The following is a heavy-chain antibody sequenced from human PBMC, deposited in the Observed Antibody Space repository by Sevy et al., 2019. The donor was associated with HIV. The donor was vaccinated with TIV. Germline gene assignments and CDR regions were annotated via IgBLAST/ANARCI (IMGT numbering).Heavy chain of an antibody. CDR3: ARGGLGSSSSTSRYAIYYYYGMDV. Sequence: SENLSLTCAVYGGSFSGYYWSWIRQPPGKGLEWIGEINHSGSTNYNPSLKSRVTISVDTSKNQFSLKLSSVTAAVTAVYYCARGGLGSSSSTSRYAIYYYYGMDVWGQGTTVTVSS. J-gene: IGHJ6*02. V-gene: IGHV4-34*01. CDR1: GGSFSGYY. CDR2: INHSGST. D-gene: IGHD2-2*01.